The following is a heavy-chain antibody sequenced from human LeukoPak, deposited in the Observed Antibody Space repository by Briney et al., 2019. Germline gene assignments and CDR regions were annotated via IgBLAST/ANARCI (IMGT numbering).Heavy chain of an antibody. V-gene: IGHV4-34*01. J-gene: IGHJ6*03. CDR1: GGSLSSYY. Sequence: SETLSLTCSVYGGSLSSYYWHWFRQAPGKGPEWIGEINYSGSTKYKPSLKSRVTISVDTSKNQFSLKLSSVTAADTAVYYCARWGNNMDVWGKGTTVIVSS. D-gene: IGHD3-16*01. CDR3: ARWGNNMDV. CDR2: INYSGST.